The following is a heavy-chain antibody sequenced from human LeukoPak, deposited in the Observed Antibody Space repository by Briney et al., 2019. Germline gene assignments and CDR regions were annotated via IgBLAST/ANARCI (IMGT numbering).Heavy chain of an antibody. Sequence: GGSLRLSCAASGFTFSSYGMHWVRQAPGKGLEWVAVISYDGSNKYYADSVKGRFTISRDNSRNTLYLQMNSLRAEDTAVYYCAKDGSGRYGSYGMDVWGQGTTVTVSS. V-gene: IGHV3-30*18. D-gene: IGHD6-19*01. CDR2: ISYDGSNK. CDR1: GFTFSSYG. CDR3: AKDGSGRYGSYGMDV. J-gene: IGHJ6*02.